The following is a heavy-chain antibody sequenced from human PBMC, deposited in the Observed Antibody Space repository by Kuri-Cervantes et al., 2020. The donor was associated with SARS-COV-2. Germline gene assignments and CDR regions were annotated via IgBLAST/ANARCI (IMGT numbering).Heavy chain of an antibody. CDR3: VKGVHFYYYGMDV. J-gene: IGHJ6*02. Sequence: GESLKISCAASGFTFDDYTMHWVRQALGKGLEWVSLISWDGGSTYYADSVKGRFTISRDNSKNSLYLQMNSLRTEDTALYYCVKGVHFYYYGMDVWGQGTPVTVSS. CDR2: ISWDGGST. CDR1: GFTFDDYT. V-gene: IGHV3-43*01.